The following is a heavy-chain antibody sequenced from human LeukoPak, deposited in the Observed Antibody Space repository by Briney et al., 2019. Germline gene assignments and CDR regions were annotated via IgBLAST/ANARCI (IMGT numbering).Heavy chain of an antibody. V-gene: IGHV4-34*01. J-gene: IGHJ4*02. D-gene: IGHD6-13*01. CDR1: GGSFSGYY. CDR2: INHSGST. CDR3: ARVLIWSAAGRFDY. Sequence: SETLSLTCAGYGGSFSGYYWSWIRQPPGKGLEWIGEINHSGSTNYNPSLKSRVTISVDTSKNQFSLKLSSVTAADTAVYYCARVLIWSAAGRFDYWGQGTLVTVSS.